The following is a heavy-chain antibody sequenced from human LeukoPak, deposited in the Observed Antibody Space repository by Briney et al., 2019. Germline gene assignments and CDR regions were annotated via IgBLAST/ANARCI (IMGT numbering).Heavy chain of an antibody. J-gene: IGHJ3*01. D-gene: IGHD2-8*01. CDR1: GGSTSSYY. V-gene: IGHV4-59*01. Sequence: PSETLSLTCTISGGSTSSYYWSWIRQSPGKGLEWIGDIYYTGDTNDNPSLKSRASISIDTSNNQFSLRLGSVTAADTAVYYCARGFQWHPKPCVFDVWGQGTMVTVSS. CDR2: IYYTGDT. CDR3: ARGFQWHPKPCVFDV.